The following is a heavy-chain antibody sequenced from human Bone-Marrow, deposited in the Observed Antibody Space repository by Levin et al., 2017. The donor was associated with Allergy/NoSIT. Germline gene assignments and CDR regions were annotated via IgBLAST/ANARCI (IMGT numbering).Heavy chain of an antibody. Sequence: SETLSLTCTVSGGSISSYYWSWIRQPPGKGLEWIGYIYYSGSTNYNPSLKSRVTISVDTSKNQFSLKLSSVTAADTAVYYCARVAHEQQQLGRNRHKLLLLRYGRLGPRPTNYYYYGMDVWGQGTTVTVSS. CDR3: ARVAHEQQQLGRNRHKLLLLRYGRLGPRPTNYYYYGMDV. J-gene: IGHJ6*02. CDR1: GGSISSYY. D-gene: IGHD6-13*01. CDR2: IYYSGST. V-gene: IGHV4-59*01.